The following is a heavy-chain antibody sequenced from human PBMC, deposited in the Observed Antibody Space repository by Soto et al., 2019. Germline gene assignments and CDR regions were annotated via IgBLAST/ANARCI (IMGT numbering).Heavy chain of an antibody. V-gene: IGHV3-33*01. D-gene: IGHD1-1*01. CDR3: ARDWDRYENNLPYFDY. CDR2: IWYDGSNK. Sequence: GGSLRLSCAASGFTFSSYGMHWVRQAPGKGLEWVAVIWYDGSNKYYADSMKGRFTISRDNSKNTLYLQMNSLRAEDTAVYYCARDWDRYENNLPYFDYWGQGTLVTVSS. J-gene: IGHJ4*02. CDR1: GFTFSSYG.